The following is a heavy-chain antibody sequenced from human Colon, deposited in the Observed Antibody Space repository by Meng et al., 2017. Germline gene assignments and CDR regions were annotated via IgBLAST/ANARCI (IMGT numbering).Heavy chain of an antibody. CDR1: GGALRGGDM. CDR3: ARSDYYRSDY. V-gene: IGHV4-4*02. J-gene: IGHJ4*02. D-gene: IGHD3-22*01. Sequence: GPVAVKPAETRSFTCGVSGGALRGGDMLSWLRQHPGKGRDWMEETAHSGSTTYSRTLNRRSSLLLAKSKNQLSLKLISVTASDTALYYCARSDYYRSDYWGQGTLVTVSS. CDR2: TAHSGST.